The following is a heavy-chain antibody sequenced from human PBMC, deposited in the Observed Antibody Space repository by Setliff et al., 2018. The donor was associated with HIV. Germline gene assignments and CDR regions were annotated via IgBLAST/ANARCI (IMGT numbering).Heavy chain of an antibody. CDR3: ARVQRGYSYYYYYMDV. D-gene: IGHD5-18*01. J-gene: IGHJ6*03. CDR2: ISSSSSYI. V-gene: IGHV3-21*01. Sequence: GGSLRLSCAASAFTFSDYSMNWVRQAPGKGLEWVSSISSSSSYISSADSVKGRFTISRDNAKNSLFLQMHSLRAEDTAVYYCARVQRGYSYYYYYMDVWGKGTTVTVSS. CDR1: AFTFSDYS.